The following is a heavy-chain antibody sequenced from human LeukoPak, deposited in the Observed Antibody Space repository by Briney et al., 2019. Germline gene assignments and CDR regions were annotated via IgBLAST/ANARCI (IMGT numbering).Heavy chain of an antibody. J-gene: IGHJ4*02. Sequence: PSETLSLTCTVSNGSISPYYWSWIRQPPGKGLEWIGYIYHSGNTNYNPSLSSRVTISVDTSKNQFSLELTSVTAADTAVYFCGRFPAKKADWGQGTLVTVSS. D-gene: IGHD4/OR15-4a*01. CDR1: NGSISPYY. CDR2: IYHSGNT. CDR3: GRFPAKKAD. V-gene: IGHV4-59*01.